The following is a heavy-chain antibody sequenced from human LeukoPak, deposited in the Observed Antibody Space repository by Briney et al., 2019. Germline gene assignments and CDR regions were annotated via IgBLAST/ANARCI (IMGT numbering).Heavy chain of an antibody. Sequence: GGSLRLSCAASGFTVSSNYMSWVRQAPGKGLEWVSVIYSGGSTYYADSVKGRFTISRDNSKNTLYLQVNSLRAEDTAVYYCARGYGASPNPVDYWGQGTLVTVSS. CDR1: GFTVSSNY. D-gene: IGHD4/OR15-4a*01. J-gene: IGHJ4*02. CDR2: IYSGGST. V-gene: IGHV3-66*01. CDR3: ARGYGASPNPVDY.